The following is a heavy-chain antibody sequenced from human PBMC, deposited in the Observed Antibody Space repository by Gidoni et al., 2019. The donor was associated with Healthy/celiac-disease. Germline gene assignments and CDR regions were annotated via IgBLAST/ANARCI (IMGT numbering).Heavy chain of an antibody. D-gene: IGHD6-19*01. V-gene: IGHV3-9*01. J-gene: IGHJ4*02. CDR3: AQASGWDAQFDY. CDR1: GFTLDDYA. CDR2: ISWKSGSI. Sequence: EVQLVESGGVLVQPGRSLRLSCAASGFTLDDYAMHWVRQAPGKGLEGVSGISWKSGSIGYADSVKGRFTISRDNAKNSLYLQMNSLRAEDTALYYCAQASGWDAQFDYWGQGTLVTVSS.